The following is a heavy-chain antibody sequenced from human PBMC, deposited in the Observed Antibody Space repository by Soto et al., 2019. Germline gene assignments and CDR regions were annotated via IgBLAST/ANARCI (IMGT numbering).Heavy chain of an antibody. CDR1: GGSISSGSYY. V-gene: IGHV4-31*03. CDR3: ARERVDTAMDLYYGMDV. D-gene: IGHD5-18*01. Sequence: PSETLSLTCTVSGGSISSGSYYWSWIRQHPVKGLEWIGYIYYSGSTYYNPSLKSRVTISVDTSKNQFSLKLSSVTAADTAVYYCARERVDTAMDLYYGMDVWGQGTTVAVSS. CDR2: IYYSGST. J-gene: IGHJ6*02.